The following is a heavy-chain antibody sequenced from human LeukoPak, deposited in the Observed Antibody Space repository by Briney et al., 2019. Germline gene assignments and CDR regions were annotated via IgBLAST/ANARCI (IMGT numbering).Heavy chain of an antibody. Sequence: GGSLRLSCAASAFTFSDYYMSWIRQAPGKGLEWVSYISTTSSYTDYADSVKGRFTISRDNAKNLLYLQMNSLRPDDTAAYYCARDWYCSSSICYTDRNWFDPWGQGTLVTVSS. V-gene: IGHV3-11*05. CDR1: AFTFSDYY. D-gene: IGHD2-2*02. J-gene: IGHJ5*02. CDR3: ARDWYCSSSICYTDRNWFDP. CDR2: ISTTSSYT.